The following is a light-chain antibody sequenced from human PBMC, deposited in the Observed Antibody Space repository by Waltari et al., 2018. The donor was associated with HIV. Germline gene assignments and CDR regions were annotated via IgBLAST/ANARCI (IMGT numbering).Light chain of an antibody. J-gene: IGLJ3*02. CDR3: SSYTSSTILGV. Sequence: QSALTQPASLSGSPGQSITISCTGTSSDVGGYNFVPSYQQHPGKAPKLIIYEVSNRPSGVSDRFSGSKSGNTASLIISGLQAEDEGDYYCSSYTSSTILGVFGGGTKVTVL. CDR2: EVS. V-gene: IGLV2-14*01. CDR1: SSDVGGYNF.